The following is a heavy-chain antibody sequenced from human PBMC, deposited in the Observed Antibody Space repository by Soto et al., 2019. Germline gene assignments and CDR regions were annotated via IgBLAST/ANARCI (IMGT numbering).Heavy chain of an antibody. V-gene: IGHV1-2*02. CDR3: ARGERYCSGGSCHAGNWFDP. CDR1: GYTFTGYY. D-gene: IGHD2-15*01. J-gene: IGHJ5*02. CDR2: INPNSGGT. Sequence: QVQLVQSGAEVKKPGASVKVSCKASGYTFTGYYMHWVRQAPGQGLEWMGWINPNSGGTNYAQKVQGRVTMTRDTSISTAYMELSRLRSDDTAVYYCARGERYCSGGSCHAGNWFDPWGQGTLVTVSS.